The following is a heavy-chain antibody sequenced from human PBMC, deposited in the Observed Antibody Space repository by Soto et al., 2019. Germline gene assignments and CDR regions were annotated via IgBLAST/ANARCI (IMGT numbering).Heavy chain of an antibody. CDR1: GFTFSSYW. Sequence: GGSLRLSCAASGFTFSSYWMHWVRQTPGKGLVWVSRINSDGSSTSYADSVKGRFTISRDNAKNTLYLQMNSLRAEDTAVYYCARDPGALDAFDIWGQGTMVTVSS. CDR2: INSDGSST. V-gene: IGHV3-74*01. CDR3: ARDPGALDAFDI. J-gene: IGHJ3*02. D-gene: IGHD3-10*01.